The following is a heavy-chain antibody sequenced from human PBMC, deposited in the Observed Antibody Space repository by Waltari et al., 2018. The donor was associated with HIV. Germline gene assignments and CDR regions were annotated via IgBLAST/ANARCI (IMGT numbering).Heavy chain of an antibody. Sequence: QVQLQQSGPGLVKPSQTLSLTCAISGDSVPSNRPAWNWNRQSPSRGFQWLGRTYYRSKWYNDYEESVMSRIMINPDTSKNQFSLQLNSVTPADTAVYYCVREEGVSGYDYFHYGMDVWGQGTTVTVSS. J-gene: IGHJ6*02. CDR1: GDSVPSNRPA. CDR2: TYYRSKWYN. CDR3: VREEGVSGYDYFHYGMDV. V-gene: IGHV6-1*01. D-gene: IGHD5-12*01.